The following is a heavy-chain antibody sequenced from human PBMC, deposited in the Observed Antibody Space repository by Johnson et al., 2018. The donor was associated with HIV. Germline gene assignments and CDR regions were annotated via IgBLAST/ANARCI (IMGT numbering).Heavy chain of an antibody. CDR3: ARVGVSGYDLAAFDI. V-gene: IGHV3-30*03. D-gene: IGHD5-12*01. CDR2: ISYDGSYK. Sequence: QVQLVESGGGVVQPGRSLRLSCAASGFTFSSYGMHWVRQAPGKGLEWVAVISYDGSYKFYTDSVKGRFTISRDNSKNTLFLHMNSLRTEDTAIYYCARVGVSGYDLAAFDIWGRGTMVTVSS. CDR1: GFTFSSYG. J-gene: IGHJ3*02.